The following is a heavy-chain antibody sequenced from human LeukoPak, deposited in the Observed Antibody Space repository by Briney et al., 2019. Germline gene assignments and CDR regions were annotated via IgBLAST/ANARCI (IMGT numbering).Heavy chain of an antibody. CDR3: ASPSGGRYRDDALDI. D-gene: IGHD3-10*01. CDR2: ISYTGTT. Sequence: SETLSLACTVSGGSVSSGSYYWSWIRQSPGKRLEWIGYISYTGTTNYNPSLRSRVTISVDMSKTQIFLKLNSVTAADTAVYHCASPSGGRYRDDALDIWGQGTMVTVSS. V-gene: IGHV4-61*01. J-gene: IGHJ3*02. CDR1: GGSVSSGSYY.